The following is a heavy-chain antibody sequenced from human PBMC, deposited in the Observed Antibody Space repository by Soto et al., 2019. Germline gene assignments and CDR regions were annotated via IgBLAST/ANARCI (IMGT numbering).Heavy chain of an antibody. CDR2: IVSSGTT. CDR3: ARVPSPFDFYYAMDV. Sequence: SETLSLTCAFSGDSIGNCNKYWSWIRQAPGKGLEWIGYIVSSGTTYYNPSLKSRLTMSLDTSQNQFSLKLNSVTAADTAVYFCARVPSPFDFYYAMDVWGQGTTVTVSS. CDR1: GDSIGNCNKY. J-gene: IGHJ6*02. V-gene: IGHV4-30-4*02. D-gene: IGHD3-16*01.